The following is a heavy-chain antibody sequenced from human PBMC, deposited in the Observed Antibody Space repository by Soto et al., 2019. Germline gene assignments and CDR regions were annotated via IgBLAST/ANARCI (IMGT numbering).Heavy chain of an antibody. CDR2: INPSGGST. J-gene: IGHJ6*02. CDR1: GYTFTSYY. V-gene: IGHV1-46*01. Sequence: QVQLVQSGAEVKKPGASVKVSCKASGYTFTSYYMHWVRQAPGQGLEWMGIINPSGGSTSYAQKFQGRVTMNRDTSTSTVYVELSSLRSEDTAVYYCARESVDIVATTRVSGGMDVWGQWTTVTVSS. CDR3: ARESVDIVATTRVSGGMDV. D-gene: IGHD5-12*01.